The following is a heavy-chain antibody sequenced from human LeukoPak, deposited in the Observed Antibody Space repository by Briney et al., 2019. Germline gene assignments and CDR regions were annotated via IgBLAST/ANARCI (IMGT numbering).Heavy chain of an antibody. D-gene: IGHD6-13*01. Sequence: PGGSLRLSCAASGFTFSSYGMSWIRQAPGKGLEWVSYISSSGSTIYYADSVKGRFTISRDNAKNSLYLQMNSLRAEDMALYYCAKGPRREYSSSWYFDYWGQGTLVTVSS. CDR3: AKGPRREYSSSWYFDY. CDR1: GFTFSSYG. CDR2: ISSSGSTI. J-gene: IGHJ4*02. V-gene: IGHV3-48*04.